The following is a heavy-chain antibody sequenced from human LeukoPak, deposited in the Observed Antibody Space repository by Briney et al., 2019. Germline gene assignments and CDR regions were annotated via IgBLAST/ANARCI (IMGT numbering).Heavy chain of an antibody. CDR2: ISRDGGRT. V-gene: IGHV3-20*04. J-gene: IGHJ4*02. Sequence: GGSLRLSCAASGFTFDFTFDDYGMNWVPHVPGKGWEGAFGISRDGGRTGYADSVQGRFTISRDNSRNSLHLQMNSLRVEDTAFYYCVKDSNYDFWSGYYKGFDNWGQGTLVTVSS. D-gene: IGHD3-3*01. CDR3: VKDSNYDFWSGYYKGFDN. CDR1: GFTFDFTFDDYG.